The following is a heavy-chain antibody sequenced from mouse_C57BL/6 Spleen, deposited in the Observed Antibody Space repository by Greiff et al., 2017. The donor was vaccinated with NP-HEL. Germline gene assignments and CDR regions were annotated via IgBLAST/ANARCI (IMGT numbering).Heavy chain of an antibody. CDR1: GYTFTSYW. Sequence: QVQLQQPGTELVQPGASVKLSCKASGYTFTSYWLHWVKQRPGQGLEWIGNINPSNGGTNYNEKFQSKATLTVDKSSRTADMQLSSLTSEDSAVYYCARWGGRDYAMDYWCQGTSVIVSS. CDR2: INPSNGGT. V-gene: IGHV1-53*01. D-gene: IGHD6-1*01. CDR3: ARWGGRDYAMDY. J-gene: IGHJ4*01.